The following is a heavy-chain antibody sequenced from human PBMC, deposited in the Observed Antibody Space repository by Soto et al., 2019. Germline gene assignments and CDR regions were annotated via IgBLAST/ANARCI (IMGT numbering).Heavy chain of an antibody. CDR2: IWYDGSNK. CDR3: ARAPYGGNPVSVNMDV. Sequence: QVQLVESGGGVVQPGRSLRLSCAASGFTFSSYGMHWVRQAPGKGLEWVAVIWYDGSNKYYADSVKGRFTISRDNSKNTLYMQKNSMRAEDTAVYYCARAPYGGNPVSVNMDVWGEGSTVTVSS. J-gene: IGHJ6*04. V-gene: IGHV3-33*01. D-gene: IGHD4-17*01. CDR1: GFTFSSYG.